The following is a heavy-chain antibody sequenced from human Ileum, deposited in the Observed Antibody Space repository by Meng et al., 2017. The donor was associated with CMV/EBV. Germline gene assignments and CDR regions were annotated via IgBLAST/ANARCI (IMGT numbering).Heavy chain of an antibody. D-gene: IGHD1-1*01. CDR3: ARIAWNVAAF. V-gene: IGHV6-1*01. J-gene: IGHJ4*02. CDR2: TYYRSKWYN. Sequence: IAADSVASNSAASNWIRQSPSSGLEWLGRTYYRSKWYNDYAASVESRITTNPDTSKNQFSLQLNSVTPDDTAVYYCARIAWNVAAFWGQGTLVTVSS. CDR1: ADSVASNSAA.